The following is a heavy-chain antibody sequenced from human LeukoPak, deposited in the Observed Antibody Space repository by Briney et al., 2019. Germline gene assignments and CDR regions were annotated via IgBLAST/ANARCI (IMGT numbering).Heavy chain of an antibody. J-gene: IGHJ4*02. Sequence: GGSLGSSVAASGFTFGSMPWSWFGRVQGKGLSWFSPISGSGVSTYYADSVKGRFTISRDNSKNTLYLQMNSLRAEDTAVYYCAKDARDYYDSSGYYQIGYFDYWGQGTLVTVSS. V-gene: IGHV3-23*01. CDR1: GFTFGSMP. D-gene: IGHD3-22*01. CDR3: AKDARDYYDSSGYYQIGYFDY. CDR2: ISGSGVST.